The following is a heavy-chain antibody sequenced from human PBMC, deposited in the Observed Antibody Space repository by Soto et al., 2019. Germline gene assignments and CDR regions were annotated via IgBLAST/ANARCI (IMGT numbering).Heavy chain of an antibody. Sequence: QVQLVQSGAEVKKPGASVKVSCKASGYTFTSYDINWVRQATGQGLEWMGWMNPNSGNTGYAQKFQGRVTITRNTSISTAYMELSSLRSEDTAVYYCGRSGGVYDYIWGSYRYTAFDIWGQGTMVTVSS. CDR1: GYTFTSYD. J-gene: IGHJ3*02. CDR2: MNPNSGNT. CDR3: GRSGGVYDYIWGSYRYTAFDI. V-gene: IGHV1-8*01. D-gene: IGHD3-16*02.